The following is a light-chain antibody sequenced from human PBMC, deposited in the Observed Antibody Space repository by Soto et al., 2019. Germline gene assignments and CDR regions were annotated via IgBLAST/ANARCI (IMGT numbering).Light chain of an antibody. Sequence: EIVLTQSPGTLSLSPGERATLSCRASQSVSSSYLAWYQQKPGQAPRLLIYGASSRATGIPDRFSGSGSGKDFTLTISRLEPEDFAVYYCQQYGNSPSTFGQGTKLEIK. CDR3: QQYGNSPST. CDR1: QSVSSSY. V-gene: IGKV3-20*01. J-gene: IGKJ2*02. CDR2: GAS.